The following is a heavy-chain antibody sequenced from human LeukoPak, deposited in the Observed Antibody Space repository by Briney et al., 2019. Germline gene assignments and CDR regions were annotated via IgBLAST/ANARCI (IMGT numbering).Heavy chain of an antibody. Sequence: GASVKVSCRASGFTLTDFYTHWVRQAPGQGLEWMGWINPNSGSTSFARKFQGRVTMTRDTSISTAYMELSRLRSDDTAVYYCARTTGGYCTSTNCLFNYWGQGTLVTVSS. D-gene: IGHD2-2*01. V-gene: IGHV1-2*02. CDR1: GFTLTDFY. J-gene: IGHJ4*02. CDR2: INPNSGST. CDR3: ARTTGGYCTSTNCLFNY.